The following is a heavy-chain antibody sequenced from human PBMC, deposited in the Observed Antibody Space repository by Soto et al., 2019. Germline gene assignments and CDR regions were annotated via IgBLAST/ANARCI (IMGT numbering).Heavy chain of an antibody. Sequence: QVQLMQSGAEVQKPGASVTISCKASGYTFTSYYVHWVRQAPRQGLEWMAIINPSGGSTNYAQKVQGRVTVTRDTSTSTVNMELSSLSSEDTAVYYCARDLTAADYWGQGTLVTVSS. CDR3: ARDLTAADY. CDR2: INPSGGST. CDR1: GYTFTSYY. D-gene: IGHD2-21*02. J-gene: IGHJ4*02. V-gene: IGHV1-46*01.